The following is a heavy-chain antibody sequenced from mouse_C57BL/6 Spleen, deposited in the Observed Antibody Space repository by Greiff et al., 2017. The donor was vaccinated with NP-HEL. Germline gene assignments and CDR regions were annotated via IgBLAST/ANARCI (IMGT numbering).Heavy chain of an antibody. CDR3: ASRTGSSDY. Sequence: QVQLQQPGAELVMPGASVKLSCKASGYTFTSYWMHWVKQRPGQGLEWIGEIDPSDSYTNYNQKFKGKSTLTVDKSSSTAYMQLSSLTSEDSAVYYCASRTGSSDYWGQGTTPTVSS. V-gene: IGHV1-69*01. CDR1: GYTFTSYW. D-gene: IGHD4-1*01. CDR2: IDPSDSYT. J-gene: IGHJ2*01.